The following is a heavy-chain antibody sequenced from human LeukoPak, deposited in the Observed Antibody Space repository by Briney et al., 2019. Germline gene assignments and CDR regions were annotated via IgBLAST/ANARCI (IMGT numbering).Heavy chain of an antibody. CDR3: ASTTVITRIDY. Sequence: PSETLSLTCTVSGGSIGSYYWSWIRQPPGKGLEWIGYIYYSGSTNYNPSLKSRVTISVDTSKNQFSLKLSSVTAADTAVYYCASTTVITRIDYWGQGTLVTVSS. CDR1: GGSIGSYY. J-gene: IGHJ4*02. CDR2: IYYSGST. V-gene: IGHV4-59*01. D-gene: IGHD4-17*01.